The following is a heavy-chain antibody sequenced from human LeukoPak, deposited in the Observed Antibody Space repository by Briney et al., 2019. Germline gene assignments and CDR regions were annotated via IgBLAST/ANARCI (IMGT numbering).Heavy chain of an antibody. CDR2: IRYDGSNK. J-gene: IGHJ3*02. CDR3: AKAISMIVVVRGHDAFDI. D-gene: IGHD3-22*01. CDR1: GFTFSSYG. V-gene: IGHV3-30*02. Sequence: GGSLRLSCAASGFTFSSYGMHWVRQAPGKGLEWVAFIRYDGSNKYYADSVKGRFTISRDNSKNTLYLQMNSLRAEDTAVYYCAKAISMIVVVRGHDAFDIWGQGTMVTVSS.